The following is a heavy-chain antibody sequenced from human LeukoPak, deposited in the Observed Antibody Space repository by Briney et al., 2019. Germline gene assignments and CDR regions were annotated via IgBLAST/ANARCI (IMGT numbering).Heavy chain of an antibody. V-gene: IGHV4-4*02. CDR1: GGSVYSTNW. CDR3: AREGGFYRPLDY. CDR2: VHLDGRT. D-gene: IGHD6-25*01. Sequence: SETLSLTGGVSGGSVYSTNWWTWIRQPPGKGLEWIGEVHLDGRTNFNPSLKSRLTMSVDLSENHVSLKLTSVTAADTAVYYCAREGGFYRPLDYSGQGTLVTVSS. J-gene: IGHJ4*02.